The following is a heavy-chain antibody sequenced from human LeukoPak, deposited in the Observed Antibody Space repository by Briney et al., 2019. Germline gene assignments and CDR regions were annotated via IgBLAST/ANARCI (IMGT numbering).Heavy chain of an antibody. CDR1: GFTFSSYS. Sequence: AGGSLRLSCAASGFTFSSYSMNWVRQAPGKGLEWVSSVSSSSSYIYYADSVKGRFTISRDNAKNSLYLQMNSLRAEDTAVYYCARVRVRYCSSTSCAMDYWGQGTLVTVSS. CDR2: VSSSSSYI. J-gene: IGHJ4*02. V-gene: IGHV3-21*01. CDR3: ARVRVRYCSSTSCAMDY. D-gene: IGHD2-2*01.